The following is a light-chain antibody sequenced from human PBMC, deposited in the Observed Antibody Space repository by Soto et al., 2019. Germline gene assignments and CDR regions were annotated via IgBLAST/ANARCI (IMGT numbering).Light chain of an antibody. J-gene: IGLJ1*01. Sequence: QAVVTQPRSVSGSPGQSVTISCTGTSSDVGGYNYVSWYQQHPGKAPKLMIYDVSKRPSGVPDRFSGSKSGNTASLTISGLQAEDEADYYCSSYAGSYTKVVGTGTKLTVL. CDR1: SSDVGGYNY. V-gene: IGLV2-11*01. CDR3: SSYAGSYTKV. CDR2: DVS.